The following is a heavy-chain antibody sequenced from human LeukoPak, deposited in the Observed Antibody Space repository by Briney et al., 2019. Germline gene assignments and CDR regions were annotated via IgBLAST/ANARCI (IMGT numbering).Heavy chain of an antibody. CDR3: ARTVMFDS. D-gene: IGHD4-17*01. V-gene: IGHV3-48*03. CDR2: ISSSATII. J-gene: IGHJ4*02. Sequence: PGGSLRLSCAASGFTFSSYGMNWVRQAPGKGLEWLSFISSSATIIYYADSVKGRFTISRDNAKNSLYLQMNSLRAEDTAVYYCARTVMFDSWGQGTLVTVSS. CDR1: GFTFSSYG.